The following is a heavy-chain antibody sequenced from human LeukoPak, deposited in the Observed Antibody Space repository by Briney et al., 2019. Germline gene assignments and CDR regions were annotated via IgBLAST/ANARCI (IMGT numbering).Heavy chain of an antibody. CDR2: MNPNSGNT. V-gene: IGHV1-8*01. CDR1: GYTFTSYD. CDR3: ARGKSGRHCSGGSCYVDYYHMDV. J-gene: IGHJ6*03. D-gene: IGHD2-15*01. Sequence: ASVKVSCKASGYTFTSYDINWVRQATGQGLEWMGWMNPNSGNTGYAQKFQGRVTMTRNTSISTAYMELSSLRSEDTAVYYCARGKSGRHCSGGSCYVDYYHMDVWGKGTTVTVSS.